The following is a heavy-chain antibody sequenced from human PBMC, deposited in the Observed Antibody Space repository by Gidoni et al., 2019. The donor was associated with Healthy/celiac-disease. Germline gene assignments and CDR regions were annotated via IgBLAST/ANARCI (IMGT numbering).Heavy chain of an antibody. CDR2: IDWDDDK. CDR1: GFSLSTRGMC. J-gene: IGHJ4*02. D-gene: IGHD3-9*01. Sequence: QVTLRESGPALVTPTQTLTLTCTFSGFSLSTRGMCVSWIRQPPGKALEWLARIDWDDDKYYSTSLKTRLTISKDTSKNQVVLTMTNMDPVDTATYYCARGLMKYDILTGYYAAFDYWGQGTLVTVAS. V-gene: IGHV2-70*15. CDR3: ARGLMKYDILTGYYAAFDY.